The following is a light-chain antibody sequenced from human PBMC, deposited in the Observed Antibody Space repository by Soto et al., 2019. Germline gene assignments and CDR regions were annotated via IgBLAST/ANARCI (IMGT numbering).Light chain of an antibody. CDR3: QQLNTLPFT. Sequence: DIQLTQSPSLLSASVGDRVTITCRASHDISTYLAWYQQKPGKAPKLMIYEASTLQSGVPSRFSGSGSGTEFTLTISGLLPEDFATYHCQQLNTLPFTFGQGTKVDI. V-gene: IGKV1-9*01. CDR2: EAS. CDR1: HDISTY. J-gene: IGKJ1*01.